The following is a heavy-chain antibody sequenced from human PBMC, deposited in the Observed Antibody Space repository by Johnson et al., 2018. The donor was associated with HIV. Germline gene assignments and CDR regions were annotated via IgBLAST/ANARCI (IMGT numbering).Heavy chain of an antibody. CDR2: ISYDASNK. J-gene: IGHJ3*02. Sequence: QVQLVESGGGVVHPGRSLRVSCAASGFTFSYHAIHWVRQAPGKGLEWVAVISYDASNKYYGDSVKGRFTISRDNSKKKVFLQMNSLRHEDTAVYYCVRDVGSSGWYDSLVTDMWGQVTMVTVST. V-gene: IGHV3-30-3*01. D-gene: IGHD6-19*01. CDR1: GFTFSYHA. CDR3: VRDVGSSGWYDSLVTDM.